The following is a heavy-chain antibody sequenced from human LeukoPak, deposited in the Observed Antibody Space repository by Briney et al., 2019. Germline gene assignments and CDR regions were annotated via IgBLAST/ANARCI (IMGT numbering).Heavy chain of an antibody. CDR1: GGTFSSYA. CDR3: ALELGYCSGGSCFNWFDP. J-gene: IGHJ5*02. CDR2: IIPIFGTA. D-gene: IGHD2-15*01. V-gene: IGHV1-69*13. Sequence: AASVKVSCKASGGTFSSYAISWVRQAPGQGLEWMGGIIPIFGTANYAQKFQGRVTITADESTSTAYMELSSLRSEDTAVYYCALELGYCSGGSCFNWFDPWGQGTLVTVSS.